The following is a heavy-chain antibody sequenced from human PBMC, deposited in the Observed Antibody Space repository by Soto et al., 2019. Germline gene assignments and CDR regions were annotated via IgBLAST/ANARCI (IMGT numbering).Heavy chain of an antibody. CDR3: ARRFCISPSCLRKDWFDP. Sequence: QLQLQESGPGLVKPSETLSLTCTVSGGSISSSSYYWGWIRQPPGKGLEWIGSICYSGSTYYHPSLKSRVTIPADRSTNKFSLRLSSVTAADTAVYYCARRFCISPSCLRKDWFDPWGEGALVTDSS. J-gene: IGHJ5*02. D-gene: IGHD2-2*01. CDR1: GGSISSSSYY. CDR2: ICYSGST. V-gene: IGHV4-39*01.